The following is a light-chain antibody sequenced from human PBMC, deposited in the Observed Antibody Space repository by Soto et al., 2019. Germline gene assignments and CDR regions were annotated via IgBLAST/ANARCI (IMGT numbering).Light chain of an antibody. V-gene: IGLV2-14*01. CDR3: SSHTSGNTRV. CDR1: SSDVGGYDY. CDR2: EVT. J-gene: IGLJ1*01. Sequence: QSVLTQPASVSGSPGQSIAISCTGTSSDVGGYDYVSWYQQHPDKAPKLMIYEVTKRPSGVSNRFSGSKSGNTASLTSSGLQPEDEADYYCSSHTSGNTRVFGSGTKLTVL.